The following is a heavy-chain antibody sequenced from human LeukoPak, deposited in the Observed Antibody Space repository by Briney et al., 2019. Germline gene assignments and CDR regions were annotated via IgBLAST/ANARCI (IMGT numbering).Heavy chain of an antibody. V-gene: IGHV3-23*01. Sequence: GGSLRLSCAASGFTFSSYAMSWVRQAPGKGLEWVSAISGSGGSTYYADSVKGRFTISRDNSKNTLYLQMNSLRAEDTAVYYCAKENNWNYAGASDRLDYWGQGTLVTVSS. CDR2: ISGSGGST. D-gene: IGHD1-7*01. CDR3: AKENNWNYAGASDRLDY. CDR1: GFTFSSYA. J-gene: IGHJ4*02.